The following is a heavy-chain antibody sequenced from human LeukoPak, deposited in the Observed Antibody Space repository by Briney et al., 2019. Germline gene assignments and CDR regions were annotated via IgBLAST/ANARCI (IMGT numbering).Heavy chain of an antibody. J-gene: IGHJ4*02. Sequence: PGGSLRLSCAASGFTFSSYSIDWVRQAPGKGLEWLSYISSSSSTIYYAVSVKGRFTISRDNAKNSVYLQMNSLRAEDTAVYYCARVWSSGYTKDYWGQGTLVTVSS. CDR3: ARVWSSGYTKDY. V-gene: IGHV3-48*04. CDR2: ISSSSSTI. CDR1: GFTFSSYS. D-gene: IGHD3-22*01.